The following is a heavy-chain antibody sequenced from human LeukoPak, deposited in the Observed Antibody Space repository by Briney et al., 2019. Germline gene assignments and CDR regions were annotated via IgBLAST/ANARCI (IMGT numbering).Heavy chain of an antibody. D-gene: IGHD3-22*01. CDR1: GFTFSSYS. CDR3: ARGYYDSSGYYLRWLDP. CDR2: ISSSSSYI. Sequence: GGSLRLSCAASGFTFSSYSMNWVRQAPGKGLEWVSSISSSSSYIYYADSVKGRFTISRDNAKNSLYLQMNSLRAEDTAVYYCARGYYDSSGYYLRWLDPWGQGTLVTVSS. J-gene: IGHJ5*02. V-gene: IGHV3-21*01.